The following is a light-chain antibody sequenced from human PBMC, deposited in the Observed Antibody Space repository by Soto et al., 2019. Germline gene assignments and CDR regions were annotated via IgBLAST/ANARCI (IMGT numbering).Light chain of an antibody. Sequence: EIVMTQSPVTPSVSPGERVTLSCRASQSVSSNLAWYQQKPGQAPRLLIYGASSRATGIPDRFSGSGSGTDFTLTISRLEPEDFAVYYCQQYGNSPETFGQGTKVDIK. V-gene: IGKV3-20*01. CDR1: QSVSSN. J-gene: IGKJ1*01. CDR3: QQYGNSPET. CDR2: GAS.